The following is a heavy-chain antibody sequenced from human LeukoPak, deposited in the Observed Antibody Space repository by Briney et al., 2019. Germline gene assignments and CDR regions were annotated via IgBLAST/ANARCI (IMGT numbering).Heavy chain of an antibody. D-gene: IGHD2-2*01. CDR3: AKAPGFAVVPAAMYYFDY. CDR2: IQYDGSNK. V-gene: IGHV3-30*02. CDR1: GFSFSSYA. J-gene: IGHJ4*02. Sequence: GGSLRLSCAASGFSFSSYAMHWVRQAPGKGLEWVAFIQYDGSNKYYADSVRGRFTISRDNSKNTLSLQMNSLRAEDTAVYYCAKAPGFAVVPAAMYYFDYWGQGTLVTVSS.